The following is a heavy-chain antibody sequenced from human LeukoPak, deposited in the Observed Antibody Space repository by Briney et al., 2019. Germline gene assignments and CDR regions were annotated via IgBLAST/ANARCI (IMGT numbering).Heavy chain of an antibody. Sequence: GGSLRLSCAASGFTFADYGMSWVRQAPGKGLEWVSGINWNGGSTGYADSVKGRFTISRDNAKNSLYLQMNSLRAEDTALYYCARAMAERRTYYMDVWGKGTTVTVSS. V-gene: IGHV3-20*04. CDR2: INWNGGST. D-gene: IGHD3-10*01. CDR3: ARAMAERRTYYMDV. J-gene: IGHJ6*03. CDR1: GFTFADYG.